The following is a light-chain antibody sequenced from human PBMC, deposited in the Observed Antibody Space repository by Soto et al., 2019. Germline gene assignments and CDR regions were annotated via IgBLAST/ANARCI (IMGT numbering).Light chain of an antibody. CDR1: HDISRF. J-gene: IGKJ2*01. Sequence: DVPMTQSPSAMSASVGDRVTITCRASHDISRFVAWFQQKPGKAPERLIYDTSSLQPGVPSRFSGSGSGTEFTLAISGLQPEDFATYYCLQHNNYPYTFGQGTKLEIK. V-gene: IGKV1-17*03. CDR2: DTS. CDR3: LQHNNYPYT.